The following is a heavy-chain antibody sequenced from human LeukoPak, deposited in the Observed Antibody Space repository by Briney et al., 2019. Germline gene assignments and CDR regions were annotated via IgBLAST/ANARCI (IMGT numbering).Heavy chain of an antibody. Sequence: GGSLRLSCAASGFTVSSNYMSWVRQAPGKGLEWVSVIYSGGSTYYADSVKGRFTISRDNSKNTLYLQTNSLRAEDTAVYYCARDLKTGDSSGGDYWGQGTLVTVSS. CDR2: IYSGGST. V-gene: IGHV3-53*01. CDR1: GFTVSSNY. D-gene: IGHD3-22*01. CDR3: ARDLKTGDSSGGDY. J-gene: IGHJ4*02.